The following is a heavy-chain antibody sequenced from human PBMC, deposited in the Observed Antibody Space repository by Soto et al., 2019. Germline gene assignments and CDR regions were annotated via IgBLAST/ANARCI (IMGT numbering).Heavy chain of an antibody. CDR3: AREGYSSSWYQASHFDY. J-gene: IGHJ4*02. CDR1: GFTFSSYA. Sequence: PGGSLRLSCAASGFTFSSYATHWVRQAPGKGLEWVAVISYDGSNKYYADSVKGRFTISRDNSKNTLYLQMNSLRAEDTAVYYCAREGYSSSWYQASHFDYWGQGTLVTVSS. CDR2: ISYDGSNK. V-gene: IGHV3-30-3*01. D-gene: IGHD6-13*01.